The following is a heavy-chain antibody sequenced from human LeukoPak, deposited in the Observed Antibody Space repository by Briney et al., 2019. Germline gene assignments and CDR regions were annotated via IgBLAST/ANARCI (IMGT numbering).Heavy chain of an antibody. V-gene: IGHV1-46*01. J-gene: IGHJ1*01. CDR3: TRAIPAGGAQYFKH. Sequence: GGSVRFSCKASGYTFTSYCMHWVRQAPGKGLEWMGICYASDGTSIHAKNFQGRVSMTRQPATRTASTELSSLISEDPALYYCTRAIPAGGAQYFKHGGQGTLVTVSS. D-gene: IGHD6-13*01. CDR1: GYTFTSYC. CDR2: CYASDGTS.